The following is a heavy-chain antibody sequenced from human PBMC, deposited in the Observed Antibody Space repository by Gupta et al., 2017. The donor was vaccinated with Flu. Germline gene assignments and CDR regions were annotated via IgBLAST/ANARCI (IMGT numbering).Heavy chain of an antibody. CDR2: ISGSGGST. D-gene: IGHD6-13*01. V-gene: IGHV3-23*01. CDR1: GSTFSSYA. CDR3: AKDSLGGHSEAGDY. Sequence: EVQLLESGGGLVQPGGSLRLSCAASGSTFSSYAMRWVSQAPGKGLEWVSAISGSGGSTYYADSVKGRFTISRDNSKNTLYLQMNSLRAEDTAVYYCAKDSLGGHSEAGDYWGQGTLVTVSS. J-gene: IGHJ4*02.